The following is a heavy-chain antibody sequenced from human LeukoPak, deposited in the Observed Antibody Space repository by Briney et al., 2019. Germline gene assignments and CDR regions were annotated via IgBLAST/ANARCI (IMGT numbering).Heavy chain of an antibody. V-gene: IGHV1-69*06. Sequence: ASVKVSCKASGGTFSSYAISWVRQAPGQGLEWMGGIIPIFGTANYAQKFQGRVTITADKSTSTAYMELSSLRSEDTAVYYCARINSGYDSRAVSFDPWGQGTLVTVSS. CDR2: IIPIFGTA. J-gene: IGHJ5*02. CDR3: ARINSGYDSRAVSFDP. CDR1: GGTFSSYA. D-gene: IGHD5-12*01.